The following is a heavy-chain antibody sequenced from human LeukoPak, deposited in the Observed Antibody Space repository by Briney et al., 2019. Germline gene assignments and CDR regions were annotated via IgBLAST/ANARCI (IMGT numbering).Heavy chain of an antibody. CDR3: ARVRSDIVAGYTFDY. V-gene: IGHV1-2*02. D-gene: IGHD6-13*01. CDR2: INPNSGGT. J-gene: IGHJ4*02. Sequence: ASVKVSCKASGYTFTDYYMHWVRQAPGQGLEWMGWINPNSGGTNYGQKFQGRVTMTRDTSISTAYMELSRLRSDDTAVYYCARVRSDIVAGYTFDYWGQGTLVTVSS. CDR1: GYTFTDYY.